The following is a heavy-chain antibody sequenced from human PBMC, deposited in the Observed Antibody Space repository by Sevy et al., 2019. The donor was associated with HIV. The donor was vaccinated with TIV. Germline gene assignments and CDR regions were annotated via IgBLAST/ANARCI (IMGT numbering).Heavy chain of an antibody. V-gene: IGHV3-23*01. D-gene: IGHD2-8*01. J-gene: IGHJ4*02. CDR3: AREGCTRPHDY. CDR2: LSFGCGKI. CDR1: GFAFYDYS. Sequence: GGSLRLSCAASGFAFYDYSMSWIRQAPGKGLEWVATLSFGCGKINYAYSVKGRFTISRDNSKNSFYLQMDNLRVEDMALYYCAREGCTRPHDYWGQGTRVTVSS.